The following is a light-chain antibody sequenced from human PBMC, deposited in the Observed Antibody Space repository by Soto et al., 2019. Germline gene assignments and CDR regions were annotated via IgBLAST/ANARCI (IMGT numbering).Light chain of an antibody. CDR1: SSNIGSNT. V-gene: IGLV1-44*01. J-gene: IGLJ2*01. CDR3: AAWDDSLLGHV. Sequence: QAVVTQPRSAYGSLDQRVTIFCSGTSSNIGSNTVNWYQQLPGTAPKLLIYNNNQRPSGVPDRLSGSKSGTSGSLAISGLQSEDEAVYYCAAWDDSLLGHVFGGGTKVTVL. CDR2: NNN.